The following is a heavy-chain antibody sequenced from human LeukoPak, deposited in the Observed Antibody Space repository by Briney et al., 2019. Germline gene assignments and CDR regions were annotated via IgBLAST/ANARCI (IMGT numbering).Heavy chain of an antibody. Sequence: GASVKVSCKTSGYIFTGYLVHWVRQAPGQGLEWMGRINPNSGDSNYAQIFQGRVTMTRDTSISTVYMELSRLRSDDTAVYFCARVSDISGYYYSYWGQGTLVTASS. D-gene: IGHD3-22*01. CDR1: GYIFTGYL. CDR3: ARVSDISGYYYSY. J-gene: IGHJ4*02. CDR2: INPNSGDS. V-gene: IGHV1-2*06.